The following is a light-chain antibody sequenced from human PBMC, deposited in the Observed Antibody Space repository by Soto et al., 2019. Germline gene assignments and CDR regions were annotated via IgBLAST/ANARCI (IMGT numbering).Light chain of an antibody. J-gene: IGLJ1*01. V-gene: IGLV1-47*01. Sequence: QSVLTQPPSASGTPGQRVTVSCSGSSSNIGGHLNPVYWFQQLPGSAPKLLLYKNNQRPSGVPDRFSGSTSAASASLAISGLRPEDEADYYCAAWDDSLSAYVFGTGTKVNVL. CDR1: SSNIGGHLNP. CDR2: KNN. CDR3: AAWDDSLSAYV.